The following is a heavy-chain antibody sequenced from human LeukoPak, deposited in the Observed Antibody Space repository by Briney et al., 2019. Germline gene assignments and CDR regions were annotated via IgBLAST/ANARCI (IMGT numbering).Heavy chain of an antibody. J-gene: IGHJ4*02. V-gene: IGHV4-39*01. CDR3: ARHVFLNTYGYFDY. D-gene: IGHD3-10*01. CDR2: MYYSEST. Sequence: PSETLSLTCTVSGGSVSSSHYYWGWIRQPPGKGLEWIGSMYYSESTYYNPSLKSRVTISVDTSKNQFSLKLSSVTAADTAVYYRARHVFLNTYGYFDYWGQGTLVTVSS. CDR1: GGSVSSSHYY.